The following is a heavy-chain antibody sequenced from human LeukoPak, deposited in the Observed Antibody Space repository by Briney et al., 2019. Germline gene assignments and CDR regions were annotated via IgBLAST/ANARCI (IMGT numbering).Heavy chain of an antibody. V-gene: IGHV4-59*12. D-gene: IGHD6-6*01. CDR2: VHYSGTT. J-gene: IGHJ4*02. Sequence: PSETLSLTCTVSDGFITNYYWSWVRQPPGKGLEFIGYVHYSGTTNYNPSLRSRVTISIDTSKKHFFLKLSSVTAADTAVYYCARSLSDSSSVRRRDFDYWGQGTLVTVSS. CDR3: ARSLSDSSSVRRRDFDY. CDR1: DGFITNYY.